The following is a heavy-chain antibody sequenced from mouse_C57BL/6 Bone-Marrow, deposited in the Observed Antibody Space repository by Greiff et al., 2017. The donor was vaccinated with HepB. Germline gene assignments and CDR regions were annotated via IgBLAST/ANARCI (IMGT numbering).Heavy chain of an antibody. CDR2: INPSNGGT. J-gene: IGHJ2*01. CDR3: GREELLRSLDLDY. V-gene: IGHV1-53*01. D-gene: IGHD1-1*01. CDR1: GYTFTSYW. Sequence: QVQLQQPGTELVKPGASVKLSCKASGYTFTSYWMHWVKQRPGQGLEWIGNINPSNGGTNYNEKFKSKATLTVDKSSSTAYMQRSSLTSEDAAVYYCGREELLRSLDLDYWGQGTTLTVSS.